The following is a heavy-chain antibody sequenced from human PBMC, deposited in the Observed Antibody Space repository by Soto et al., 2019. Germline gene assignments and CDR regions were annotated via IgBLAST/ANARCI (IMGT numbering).Heavy chain of an antibody. CDR3: ARSSQYCSGGGCYIDC. D-gene: IGHD2-15*01. Sequence: SETLSLTCSVSGASISSYYYTWIRQTPGKGLEWIGYIYLGGSINYNPSFKSRVIISVDTSKNQFSVRLSSVTAADTAVYYCARSSQYCSGGGCYIDCWGQGTLVTVSS. V-gene: IGHV4-59*01. CDR2: IYLGGSI. J-gene: IGHJ4*01. CDR1: GASISSYY.